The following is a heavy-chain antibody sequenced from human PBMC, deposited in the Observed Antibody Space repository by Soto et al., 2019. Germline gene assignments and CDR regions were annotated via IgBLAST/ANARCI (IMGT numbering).Heavy chain of an antibody. CDR2: ISASGGLK. D-gene: IGHD1-26*01. CDR3: ARQVGAPSGWLDP. Sequence: PGGSLRLSCAACGFTFTNYAITWVRQTPGKGLEWVSGISASGGLKYYADSVQGRFTVSRDNSKNILYLQMDNLRDEDTALYYCARQVGAPSGWLDPCGQGTQVPFCS. V-gene: IGHV3-23*01. CDR1: GFTFTNYA. J-gene: IGHJ5*02.